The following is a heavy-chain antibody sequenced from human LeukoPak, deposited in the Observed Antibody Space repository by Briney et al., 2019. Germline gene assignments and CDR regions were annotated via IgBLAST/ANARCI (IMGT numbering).Heavy chain of an antibody. J-gene: IGHJ6*03. CDR2: IIPIFGTA. D-gene: IGHD2-2*01. CDR3: ARDRLHEDWSSPSCYYYCYVDV. Sequence: SVKVSCKASGGTFSSYAISWVRQAPGQGLEWMGGIIPIFGTANYAQKFQGRVTITTDESTSTAYMELSSLRSEDTAVYYCARDRLHEDWSSPSCYYYCYVDVCAKGTPDNVSS. V-gene: IGHV1-69*05. CDR1: GGTFSSYA.